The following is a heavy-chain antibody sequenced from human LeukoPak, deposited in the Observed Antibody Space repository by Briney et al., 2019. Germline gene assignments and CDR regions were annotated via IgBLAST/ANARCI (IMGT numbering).Heavy chain of an antibody. CDR2: IYHSGST. Sequence: KPSGTLSLTCAVSGGSISSSNWWSWVRQPPGKGLEWIGEIYHSGSTNYNPSLKSRVTISVDNSNNKFSLRLSSVTAADTALYYCARGTLYSGWSYYFDSWGQGTLVTVSS. CDR1: GGSISSSNW. J-gene: IGHJ4*02. V-gene: IGHV4-4*02. CDR3: ARGTLYSGWSYYFDS. D-gene: IGHD6-19*01.